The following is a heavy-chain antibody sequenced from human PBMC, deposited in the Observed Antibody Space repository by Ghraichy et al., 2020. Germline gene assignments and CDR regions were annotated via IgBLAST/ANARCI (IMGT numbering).Heavy chain of an antibody. CDR2: IFYSGST. CDR3: ARAYCSGGVCPNACNI. Sequence: SETLSLTCIVSGGSISSSGNYWGWIRQPPGKGLEWIGSIFYSGSTYYNPSLGSRVTISGDTSKKQFSLKLISVTAADMAVYYCARAYCSGGVCPNACNIWGQGTMVTVSS. D-gene: IGHD2-15*01. J-gene: IGHJ3*02. V-gene: IGHV4-39*01. CDR1: GGSISSSGNY.